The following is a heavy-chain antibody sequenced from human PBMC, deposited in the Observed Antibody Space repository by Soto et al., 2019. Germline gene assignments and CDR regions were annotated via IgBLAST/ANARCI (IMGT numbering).Heavy chain of an antibody. CDR1: GFTFSSYA. CDR3: AREDRGQYYYDSSGLSPCDY. Sequence: GGSLRLSCAASGFTFSSYAMHWVRQAPGKGLEWVAVISYDGSNKYYADSVKGRFTISRDNSKNTLYLQMNSLRAEDTAVYYCAREDRGQYYYDSSGLSPCDYWGQGTLVTVSS. V-gene: IGHV3-30-3*01. D-gene: IGHD3-22*01. CDR2: ISYDGSNK. J-gene: IGHJ4*02.